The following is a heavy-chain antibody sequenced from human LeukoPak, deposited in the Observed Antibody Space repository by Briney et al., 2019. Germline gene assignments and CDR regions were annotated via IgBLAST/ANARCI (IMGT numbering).Heavy chain of an antibody. J-gene: IGHJ4*02. V-gene: IGHV1-69*13. CDR3: ARGIAAAGRDYFDY. CDR1: GYTFTSYG. Sequence: SVKVSCKASGYTFTSYGISWVRQAPGQGLEWMGGIIPIFGTANYAQKFQGRVTITADESTSTAYMELSSLRSEDTAVYYCARGIAAAGRDYFDYWGQGTLVTVSS. D-gene: IGHD6-13*01. CDR2: IIPIFGTA.